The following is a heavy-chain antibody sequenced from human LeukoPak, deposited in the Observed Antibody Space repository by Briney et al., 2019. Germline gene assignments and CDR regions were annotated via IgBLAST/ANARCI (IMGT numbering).Heavy chain of an antibody. CDR2: IDHSGGT. J-gene: IGHJ5*02. D-gene: IGHD2/OR15-2a*01. Sequence: SETLSLTCAVYGGSLINYYWSWTRQPPGKGLEWIGDIDHSGGTSYNPALRSRVTMSIDPSRNQFYLKINSVTASDTAVYYCAMVLWQSARPGPWDQGSLVTVSS. CDR1: GGSLINYY. CDR3: AMVLWQSARPGP. V-gene: IGHV4-34*01.